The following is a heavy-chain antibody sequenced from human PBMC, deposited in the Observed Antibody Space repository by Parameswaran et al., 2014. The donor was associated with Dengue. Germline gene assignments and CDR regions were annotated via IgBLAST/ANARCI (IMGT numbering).Heavy chain of an antibody. D-gene: IGHD3-10*01. J-gene: IGHJ3*02. Sequence: VRQMPGKGLEWIGSIYYSGSTYYNPSLKSRVTISVDTSKNQFSLKLSSVTAADTAVYYCARAPTIIADYYGSGTQILPGAFDIWGQGTMVTVSS. CDR2: IYYSGST. V-gene: IGHV4-39*01. CDR3: ARAPTIIADYYGSGTQILPGAFDI.